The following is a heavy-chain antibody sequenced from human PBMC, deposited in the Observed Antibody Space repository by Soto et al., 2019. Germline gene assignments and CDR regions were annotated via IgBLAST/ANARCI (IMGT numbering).Heavy chain of an antibody. D-gene: IGHD3-10*01. CDR3: ARGRRYGSDDY. V-gene: IGHV4-34*01. CDR2: INHSGST. CDR1: GGSFSGYY. J-gene: IGHJ4*02. Sequence: ETLSLTCAVYGGSFSGYYWSWIRQPPGKGLEWIGEINHSGSTNYNPSLKSRVTISVDTSKNQFSLKLSSVTAADTAVYYCARGRRYGSDDYWGQGTLVTVSS.